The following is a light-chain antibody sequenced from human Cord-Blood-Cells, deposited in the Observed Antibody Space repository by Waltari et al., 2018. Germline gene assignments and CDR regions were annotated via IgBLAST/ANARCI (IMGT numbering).Light chain of an antibody. CDR2: EGS. J-gene: IGLJ3*02. Sequence: QSALTQPASVSGSPGQSITISCTGTSSDVGSYNLVSWYQQHPGKAPKLMIYEGSKRPSGVSNRFSGSKSGNTDSLTISGLQAEDEADYYCCSYAGSNWVFGGGTKLTVL. CDR3: CSYAGSNWV. V-gene: IGLV2-23*01. CDR1: SSDVGSYNL.